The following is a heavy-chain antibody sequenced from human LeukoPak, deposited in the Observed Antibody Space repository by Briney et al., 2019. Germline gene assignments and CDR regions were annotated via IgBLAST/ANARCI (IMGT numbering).Heavy chain of an antibody. CDR3: ARPRYNWNDTPEDY. CDR2: IYYSGST. J-gene: IGHJ4*02. D-gene: IGHD1-20*01. V-gene: IGHV4-59*01. Sequence: SETLSLTCTVSGGSISSYYWSWIRQPPGKGLEWIGYIYYSGSTNYNPSLKSRVTISVDTSKSQFSLKLSSVTAADTAMYYCARPRYNWNDTPEDYWGQGTLVTVSS. CDR1: GGSISSYY.